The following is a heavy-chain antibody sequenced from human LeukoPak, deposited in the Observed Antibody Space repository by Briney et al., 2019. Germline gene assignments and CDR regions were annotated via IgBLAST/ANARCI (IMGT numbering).Heavy chain of an antibody. D-gene: IGHD3-10*01. Sequence: GGSLRLSCAASGFTVSSTYMCWVRQAPGKGLEWVSVIYSGGDTYYADSVRGRFTISRDDSKNTLYLQMNSLRAEDTAVYYCARDLYYGSGGYYFDYWGQGSLVTVSS. CDR3: ARDLYYGSGGYYFDY. CDR1: GFTVSSTY. V-gene: IGHV3-66*01. J-gene: IGHJ4*02. CDR2: IYSGGDT.